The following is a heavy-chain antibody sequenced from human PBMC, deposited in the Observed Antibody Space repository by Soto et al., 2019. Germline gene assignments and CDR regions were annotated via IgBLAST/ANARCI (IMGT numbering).Heavy chain of an antibody. J-gene: IGHJ6*02. D-gene: IGHD2-15*01. V-gene: IGHV3-23*01. CDR3: AKDPGDIVVVVAARLRMDV. Sequence: EVPLLESGGGLVQPGGSLRLSCAASGFTFSSYAMSWVRQAPGKGLEWVSAISGSGGSTYYADSVKGRFTISRDNSKNTLYLQMNSLRAEDTAVYYCAKDPGDIVVVVAARLRMDVWGQGTTVTVSS. CDR2: ISGSGGST. CDR1: GFTFSSYA.